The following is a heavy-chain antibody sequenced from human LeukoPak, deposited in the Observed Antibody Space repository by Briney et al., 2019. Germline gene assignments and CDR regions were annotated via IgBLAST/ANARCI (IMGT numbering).Heavy chain of an antibody. J-gene: IGHJ4*02. D-gene: IGHD6-19*01. CDR1: DYKFTSHT. CDR2: ISAYNGNT. CDR3: ARALRHIAVAAPIDY. V-gene: IGHV1-18*01. Sequence: ASVKVSCKASDYKFTSHTIIWVRQAPGQGLEWMGWISAYNGNTNYAQKLQGRVTMTTDTSTSTAYMELRSLRSDDTAVYYCARALRHIAVAAPIDYWGQGTLVTVSS.